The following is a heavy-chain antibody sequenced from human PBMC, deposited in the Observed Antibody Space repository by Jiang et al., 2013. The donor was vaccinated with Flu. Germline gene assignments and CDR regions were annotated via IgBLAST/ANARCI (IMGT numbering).Heavy chain of an antibody. CDR3: ARIPVFGTYYDYVWGSYRYTGGMDV. D-gene: IGHD3-16*02. V-gene: IGHV2-70*01. Sequence: KPTQTLTLTCTFSGFSLSTSGMCVSWIRQPPGKALEWLALIDWDDDKYYSTSLKTRLTISKDTSKNQVVLTMTNMDPVDTATYYCARIPVFGTYYDYVWGSYRYTGGMDVWGQGTTVTVSS. J-gene: IGHJ6*02. CDR1: GFSLSTSGMC. CDR2: IDWDDDK.